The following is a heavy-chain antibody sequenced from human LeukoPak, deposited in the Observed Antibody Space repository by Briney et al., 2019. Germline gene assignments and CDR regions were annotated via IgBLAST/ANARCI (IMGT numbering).Heavy chain of an antibody. CDR2: ISYDGNIK. CDR1: GFTFRSYA. Sequence: PGGSLRLSCAASGFTFRSYAIHWVRQPPGKGLEWVAFISYDGNIKYYADSVKGRFSISRDNSKNTLSLQMNSLRGEDTAVYYCARDRGEHYSTDYWGQGTLVTVSS. CDR3: ARDRGEHYSTDY. J-gene: IGHJ4*02. D-gene: IGHD3-10*01. V-gene: IGHV3-30-3*01.